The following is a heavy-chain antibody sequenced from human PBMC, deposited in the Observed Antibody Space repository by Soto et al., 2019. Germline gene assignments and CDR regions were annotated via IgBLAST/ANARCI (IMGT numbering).Heavy chain of an antibody. CDR3: AREMEYYYDSSGYDY. Sequence: GASVKVSCKASGYTFTSYAMHWVRQAPGQRLEWMGWINAGNGNTKYSQKFQGRVTITRDTSASTAYMELSSLRSEDTAVYYCAREMEYYYDSSGYDYWGQGTLVTVSS. J-gene: IGHJ4*02. CDR1: GYTFTSYA. D-gene: IGHD3-22*01. V-gene: IGHV1-3*01. CDR2: INAGNGNT.